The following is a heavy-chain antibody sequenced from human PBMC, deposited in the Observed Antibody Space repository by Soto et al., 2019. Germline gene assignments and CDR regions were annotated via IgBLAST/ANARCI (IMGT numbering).Heavy chain of an antibody. J-gene: IGHJ3*02. CDR1: GNTLTELS. Sequence: ASVKVSCKVSGNTLTELSVHWVRQAPGKGLDWMEGFDPEDDEPIYAQKFQGRVTMAEDTSTDTAYMELSSLRSEDTAVYYCARARREIVVVRVISGAFDIGGQGTMVTV. V-gene: IGHV1-24*01. CDR3: ARARREIVVVRVISGAFDI. D-gene: IGHD3-22*01. CDR2: FDPEDDEP.